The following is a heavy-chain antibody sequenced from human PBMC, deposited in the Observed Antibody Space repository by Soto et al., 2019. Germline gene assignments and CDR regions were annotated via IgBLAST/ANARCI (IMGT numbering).Heavy chain of an antibody. CDR2: ISYDGSNK. D-gene: IGHD4-17*01. V-gene: IGHV3-30-3*01. Sequence: QVQLVESGGGVVQPGRSLRLSCAASGFTFSSYAMHWVRQAPGKGLEWVAVISYDGSNKYYADSVKGRFTISRDNSKNTLYLQMNSLRAEDTAVYYGERGDDYGDRKADWGQGTLVTVSS. CDR3: ERGDDYGDRKAD. CDR1: GFTFSSYA. J-gene: IGHJ4*02.